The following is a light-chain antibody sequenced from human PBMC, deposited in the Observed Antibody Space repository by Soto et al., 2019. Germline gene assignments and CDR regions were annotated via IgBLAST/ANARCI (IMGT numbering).Light chain of an antibody. CDR2: IND. V-gene: IGLV1-44*01. CDR1: SSNIAGNT. Sequence: QSVLTQPPSLSGTPGQRVTISCSGSSSNIAGNTVHWYQHLPGTAPKLLIYINDQRPSGVPGRFSASTSGTSASPAISGLQSDDEADYYCATWDDDLNAAVFGGGTQLTVL. J-gene: IGLJ7*01. CDR3: ATWDDDLNAAV.